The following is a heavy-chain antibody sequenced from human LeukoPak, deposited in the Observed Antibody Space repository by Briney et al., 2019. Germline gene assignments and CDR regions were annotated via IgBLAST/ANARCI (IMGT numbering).Heavy chain of an antibody. Sequence: GASVKVSCKASGYTFTVYYMHWVRQAPGQGLEWMGWINPNSGGTNYAQKFQGRVTMTRDTSISTAYMELSRLRSDDTAVYYCAREDGGYSYGYLYYFDYWAREPWSPSPQ. CDR3: AREDGGYSYGYLYYFDY. J-gene: IGHJ4*02. D-gene: IGHD5-18*01. CDR1: GYTFTVYY. CDR2: INPNSGGT. V-gene: IGHV1-2*02.